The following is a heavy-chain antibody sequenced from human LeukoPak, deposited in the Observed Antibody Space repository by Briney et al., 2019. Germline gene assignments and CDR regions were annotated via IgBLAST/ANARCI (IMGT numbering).Heavy chain of an antibody. Sequence: GGSLRLSCAASGFTFSDYYMSWIRQAPGKGLEWVSYISSSGSTIYYADSVKGRFTISRDNAKNSLYPQMNSLRAEDTAVYYCARGAAYYYDSSGYGPVDYWGQGTLVTVSS. CDR1: GFTFSDYY. J-gene: IGHJ4*02. V-gene: IGHV3-11*01. CDR3: ARGAAYYYDSSGYGPVDY. CDR2: ISSSGSTI. D-gene: IGHD3-22*01.